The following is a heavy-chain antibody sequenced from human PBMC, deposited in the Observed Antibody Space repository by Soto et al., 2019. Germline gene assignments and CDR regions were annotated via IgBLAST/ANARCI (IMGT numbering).Heavy chain of an antibody. V-gene: IGHV3-23*01. Sequence: GGSLRLSCAASGFTFSSYAMNWVRQAQGKGLGWVSVISGSGGSTYYADSVKGRFTISRDNSKNTLYLQMNSLRAEDTAVYYCASRSSGWYFDYWGQGTLVTVSS. J-gene: IGHJ4*02. CDR1: GFTFSSYA. CDR2: ISGSGGST. CDR3: ASRSSGWYFDY. D-gene: IGHD6-19*01.